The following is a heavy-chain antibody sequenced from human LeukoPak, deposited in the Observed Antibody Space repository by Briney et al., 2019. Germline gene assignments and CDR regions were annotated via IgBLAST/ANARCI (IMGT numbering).Heavy chain of an antibody. CDR3: ARERDRVIDY. CDR1: VFTFDEYS. J-gene: IGHJ4*02. V-gene: IGHV3-43*01. CDR2: ITWDGGST. D-gene: IGHD5-12*01. Sequence: GSLRLSCDASVFTFDEYSMHSVRQRPGKDLQWVSLITWDGGSTFYVDSVKGRFTISRDNSRESLSLQMNGLSTDDTGLYYCARERDRVIDYWGQGTLVTVSS.